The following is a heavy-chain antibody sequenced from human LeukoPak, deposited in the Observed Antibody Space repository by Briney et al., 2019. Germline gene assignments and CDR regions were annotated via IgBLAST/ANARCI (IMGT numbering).Heavy chain of an antibody. CDR2: TYYRSKWYN. Sequence: SQTLSLTCAISGDTVSSNNTAWNWTRQSPSRGLEWLGRTYYRSKWYNDYAVSVKSRITINPDTSKNQFSLQLNSVTPEDTAVYYCAREEGTSSSWLKIDYWGQGTLVTVSS. CDR1: GDTVSSNNTA. J-gene: IGHJ4*02. D-gene: IGHD6-13*01. CDR3: AREEGTSSSWLKIDY. V-gene: IGHV6-1*01.